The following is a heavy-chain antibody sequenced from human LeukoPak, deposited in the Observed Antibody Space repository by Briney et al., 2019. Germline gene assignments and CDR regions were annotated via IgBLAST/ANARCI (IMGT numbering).Heavy chain of an antibody. V-gene: IGHV3-30*02. Sequence: GGSLRLSCAASGFTFSSYGMHWLRQAPGKGLEWVAFIRYDGSNKYYADSVKGRFTISRDNPKNTLYLQMNSLRAEDTAVYYCAKEPAWNDERANPWGQGTLVTVSS. D-gene: IGHD1-1*01. CDR2: IRYDGSNK. CDR3: AKEPAWNDERANP. CDR1: GFTFSSYG. J-gene: IGHJ5*02.